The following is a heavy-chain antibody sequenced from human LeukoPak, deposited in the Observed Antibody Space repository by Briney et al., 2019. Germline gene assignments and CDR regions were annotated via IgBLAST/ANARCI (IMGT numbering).Heavy chain of an antibody. CDR3: ARGLYCATCYGEGIDY. J-gene: IGHJ4*02. Sequence: GASVKVSCKASGYTFTGHFMHWVRQAPGQGLDWVGWINPDSGGTNCAQKFQGRVTMSRDTSISTAYMELRRLRSDDTAVYYCARGLYCATCYGEGIDYWGQGALVTVSS. D-gene: IGHD2-15*01. CDR1: GYTFTGHF. V-gene: IGHV1-2*02. CDR2: INPDSGGT.